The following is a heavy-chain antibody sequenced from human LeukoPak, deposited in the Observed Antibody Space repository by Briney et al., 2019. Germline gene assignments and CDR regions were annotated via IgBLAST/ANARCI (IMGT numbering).Heavy chain of an antibody. CDR2: ISYDGSNK. J-gene: IGHJ6*03. V-gene: IGHV3-30-3*01. CDR1: GFTFSSYA. D-gene: IGHD3-3*02. CDR3: ARAIFFLPYYFYYMDV. Sequence: GGSLRLSCAASGFTFSSYAMHWVRQAPGKGLEWVAVISYDGSNKYYADSVKGRFTISRDNSKNTLYLQMNSLRAEDTAVYYCARAIFFLPYYFYYMDVLGKGTTGTGSS.